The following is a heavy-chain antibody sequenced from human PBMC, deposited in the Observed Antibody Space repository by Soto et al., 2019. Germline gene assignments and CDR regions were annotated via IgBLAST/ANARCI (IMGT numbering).Heavy chain of an antibody. D-gene: IGHD6-19*01. CDR2: IYPGDSDT. V-gene: IGHV5-51*01. CDR3: ARLRVGEWLAEDFQH. CDR1: GYSFTSYW. Sequence: PGESLKISCKGSGYSFTSYWIGWVRQMPGKGLEWMGIIYPGDSDTRYSPSFQGQVTISADKSISTAYLQWSSLKASDTAMYYCARLRVGEWLAEDFQHWGQGTLVTVSS. J-gene: IGHJ1*01.